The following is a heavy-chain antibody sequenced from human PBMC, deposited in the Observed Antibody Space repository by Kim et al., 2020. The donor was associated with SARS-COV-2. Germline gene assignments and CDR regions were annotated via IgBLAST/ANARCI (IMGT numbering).Heavy chain of an antibody. Sequence: SETLSLTCTVSGGSISSSSYYWGWIRQPPGKGLEWFGSIYYTGSTYYNPSLKSRVTISVDTSKNQFSLKLSSVTAADTAVYYCARVFGSGSYYKYYYGM. CDR3: ARVFGSGSYYKYYYGM. J-gene: IGHJ6*01. V-gene: IGHV4-39*07. CDR1: GGSISSSSYY. CDR2: IYYTGST. D-gene: IGHD3-10*01.